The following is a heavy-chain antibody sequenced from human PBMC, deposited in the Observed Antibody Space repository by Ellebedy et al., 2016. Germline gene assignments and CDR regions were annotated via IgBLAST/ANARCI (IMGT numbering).Heavy chain of an antibody. V-gene: IGHV4-59*12. D-gene: IGHD3-3*01. J-gene: IGHJ4*02. CDR2: IYYTGTN. CDR3: ARDTFGGWSGFDY. Sequence: SETLSLTCTVSGGSISSYYWSWIRQPPGKGLEWIGYIYYTGTNNNNPTLRSRVTISVDTSKNQVSLKLSSVTTADTAIYYCARDTFGGWSGFDYWGQGSLVTVSS. CDR1: GGSISSYY.